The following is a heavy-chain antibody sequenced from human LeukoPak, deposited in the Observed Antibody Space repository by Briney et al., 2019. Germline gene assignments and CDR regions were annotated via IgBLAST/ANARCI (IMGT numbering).Heavy chain of an antibody. Sequence: ASVTVSCKASGYTFTDYYIHWMRQPPGQGLEWMGWINPDSGGTSYAQKFQGRVTMTRDTSISTVYVELSRLRSDDTAVYYCARSDSYTWFDPWGKGTRVTVSS. CDR1: GYTFTDYY. CDR3: ARSDSYTWFDP. D-gene: IGHD2-15*01. CDR2: INPDSGGT. J-gene: IGHJ5*02. V-gene: IGHV1-2*02.